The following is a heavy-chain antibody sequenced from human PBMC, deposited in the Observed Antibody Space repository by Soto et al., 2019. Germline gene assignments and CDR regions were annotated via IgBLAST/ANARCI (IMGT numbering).Heavy chain of an antibody. V-gene: IGHV3-7*03. J-gene: IGHJ4*02. CDR1: GFYLNRYW. Sequence: GSLRLSCEASGFYLNRYWMRFVRHSPVKWREWVANIKQDGSEQYYVDSVRGRFTISRDDSKNKLYLQMDNLRVEDTAVYFCVKGSRPIPSVTGLIYGRYWGPGTPVTVSS. D-gene: IGHD4-17*01. CDR2: IKQDGSEQ. CDR3: VKGSRPIPSVTGLIYGRY.